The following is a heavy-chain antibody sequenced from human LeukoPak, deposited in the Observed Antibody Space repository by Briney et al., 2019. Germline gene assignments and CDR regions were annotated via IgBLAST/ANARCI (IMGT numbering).Heavy chain of an antibody. CDR2: IYTSGST. J-gene: IGHJ4*02. CDR1: GGSISSYY. D-gene: IGHD3-3*01. Sequence: SETLSLTCTVSGGSISSYYWSWLRQPAGKGLEWIGRIYTSGSTNYNPSLTSRVTMSVDTSKNQFSLKLSSVTAADTAVYYCARDKDFWSGYHDYWGQGTLVTVSS. CDR3: ARDKDFWSGYHDY. V-gene: IGHV4-4*07.